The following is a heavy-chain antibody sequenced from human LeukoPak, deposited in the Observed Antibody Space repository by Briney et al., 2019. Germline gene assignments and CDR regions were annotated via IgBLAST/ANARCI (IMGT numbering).Heavy chain of an antibody. Sequence: PGGSLRLSCAASGFSFSSYWMHWVRQAPGKGLVWVSRISSDGSIINYADSVKGRFTISRDNAKNSLYLQMNSLRAEDTALYYCAKDLLGGSALTFYGMDVWGQGTTVTVSS. D-gene: IGHD3-16*01. CDR2: ISSDGSII. CDR3: AKDLLGGSALTFYGMDV. V-gene: IGHV3-74*01. CDR1: GFSFSSYW. J-gene: IGHJ6*02.